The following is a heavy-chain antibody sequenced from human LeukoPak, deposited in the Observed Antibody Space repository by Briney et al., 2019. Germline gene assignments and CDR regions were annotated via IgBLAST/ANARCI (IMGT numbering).Heavy chain of an antibody. V-gene: IGHV4-34*01. J-gene: IGHJ3*02. Sequence: PSETLSLTCAVYGGSFSGYYWSWIRQPPGKGLEWIGEINHNGSTNYNPSLKSRVTISVDTSKNQFSLKLSSVTAADTAVYYCARGRRVTPRPSAFDIWGQGTMVTVSS. CDR2: INHNGST. CDR3: ARGRRVTPRPSAFDI. CDR1: GGSFSGYY. D-gene: IGHD4-23*01.